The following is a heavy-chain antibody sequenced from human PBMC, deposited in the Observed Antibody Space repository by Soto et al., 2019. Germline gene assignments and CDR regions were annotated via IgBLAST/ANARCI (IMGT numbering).Heavy chain of an antibody. CDR3: AGGDGGYDYFDY. Sequence: SETLSLTCTVSGGSISSGGYYWSWIRQHPGKGLEWIGYIYYSGSTYYNPSLKSRVTISVDTSKNQFSLKLSSVTAADTAVYYCAGGDGGYDYFDYWGQGTLVTVSS. D-gene: IGHD5-12*01. CDR2: IYYSGST. V-gene: IGHV4-31*03. CDR1: GGSISSGGYY. J-gene: IGHJ4*02.